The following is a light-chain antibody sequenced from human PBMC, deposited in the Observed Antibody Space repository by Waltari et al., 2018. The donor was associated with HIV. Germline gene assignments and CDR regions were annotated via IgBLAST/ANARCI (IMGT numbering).Light chain of an antibody. J-gene: IGLJ3*02. Sequence: QSVLTQPLSVSGTPGQRVTISCSGTNSNVEITSVYLYQHLPGAAPQLLIFANDQRPLGVPDRFSGSKSGTSASLAISGLRSEDEADYYCAAWADVLSAWVFGGGTKLSVL. CDR1: NSNVEITS. V-gene: IGLV1-47*01. CDR2: AND. CDR3: AAWADVLSAWV.